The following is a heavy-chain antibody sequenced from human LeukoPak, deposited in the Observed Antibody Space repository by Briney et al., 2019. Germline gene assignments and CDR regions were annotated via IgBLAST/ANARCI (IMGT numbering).Heavy chain of an antibody. D-gene: IGHD2-2*01. CDR2: ISGSGHNT. Sequence: GGTLRLSCAASGFTFSNYGMNWVRQAPGKGLEWVSAISGSGHNTYYADSVKGRFTISRDNSKNTLYLQMNSLRAEDTAVYYCAKVERYCSSTSCRNDAFDIWGQGTMVTVSS. J-gene: IGHJ3*02. CDR1: GFTFSNYG. V-gene: IGHV3-23*01. CDR3: AKVERYCSSTSCRNDAFDI.